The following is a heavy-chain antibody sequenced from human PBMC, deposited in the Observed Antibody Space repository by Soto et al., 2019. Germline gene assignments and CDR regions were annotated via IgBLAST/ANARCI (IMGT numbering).Heavy chain of an antibody. Sequence: ASVKVSCKASGYTFTNNYMHWVRQAPGQGPEWMGMINPSGGSTNYAQKFQGRVTMTRDTSTSTVYMELSSLRSDDTAVYYCAKDNSYYAMDVWGQGTTVTVS. V-gene: IGHV1-46*01. CDR2: INPSGGST. CDR1: GYTFTNNY. CDR3: AKDNSYYAMDV. J-gene: IGHJ6*02.